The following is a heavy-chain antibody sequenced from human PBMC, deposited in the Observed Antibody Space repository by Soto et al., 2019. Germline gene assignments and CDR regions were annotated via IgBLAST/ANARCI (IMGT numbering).Heavy chain of an antibody. CDR1: GGSISSSSYY. CDR2: IYYSGST. J-gene: IGHJ5*02. V-gene: IGHV4-39*01. Sequence: TVSGGSISSSSYYWGWIRQPPGKGLEWIGSIYYSGSTYYNPSLKSRVTISVDTSKNQFSLKLSSVTAADTAVYYCARHQSHSSSYVDPWGQGTLVTVSS. D-gene: IGHD6-13*01. CDR3: ARHQSHSSSYVDP.